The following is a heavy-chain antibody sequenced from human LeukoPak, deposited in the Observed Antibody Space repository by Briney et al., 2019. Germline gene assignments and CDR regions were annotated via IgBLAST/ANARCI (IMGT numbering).Heavy chain of an antibody. CDR3: ARDRYDFWSGHYYYYMDV. CDR1: GFTFSDYD. CDR2: ISGSGSSI. V-gene: IGHV3-11*04. D-gene: IGHD3-3*01. Sequence: GGSLRLPCAASGFTFSDYDMGWIRQAPGKGLEWVSKISGSGSSIFYADSVKGRFTISRDNAKNSLYLQMSSLRAEDTAVYYCARDRYDFWSGHYYYYMDVWGKGTTVTVSS. J-gene: IGHJ6*03.